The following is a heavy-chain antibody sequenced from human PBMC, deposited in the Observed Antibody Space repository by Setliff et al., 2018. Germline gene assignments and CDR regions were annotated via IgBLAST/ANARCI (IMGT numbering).Heavy chain of an antibody. D-gene: IGHD4-17*01. CDR1: GDSMNSGVYY. Sequence: LSLTCKVSGDSMNSGVYYWAWIRQPPGKGLEWIGRIYSGGTTYYNSSLKSRVTISVDTSKSQFSLRLNSVTAADTAVYYCARGRLLYVGDSHYFDNWGQGTLVTAPQ. CDR2: IYSGGTT. V-gene: IGHV4-39*01. J-gene: IGHJ4*02. CDR3: ARGRLLYVGDSHYFDN.